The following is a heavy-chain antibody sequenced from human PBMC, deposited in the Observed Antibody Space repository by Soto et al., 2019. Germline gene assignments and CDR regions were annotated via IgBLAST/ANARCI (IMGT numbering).Heavy chain of an antibody. CDR3: ASWRSYSGSYCFDY. J-gene: IGHJ4*02. D-gene: IGHD1-26*01. CDR1: GGTFNTYT. V-gene: IGHV1-69*06. Sequence: KVSCKASGGTFNTYTINWLRQAPGRGLEWVGQVVPMYDSVNYAETFQGRVTITVDKSTNPAYMELTSLRSQDTALYFCASWRSYSGSYCFDYWGQGTLVTVSS. CDR2: VVPMYDSV.